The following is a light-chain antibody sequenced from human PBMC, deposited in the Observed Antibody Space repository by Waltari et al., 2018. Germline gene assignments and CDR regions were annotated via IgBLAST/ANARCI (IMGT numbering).Light chain of an antibody. Sequence: DIQMTQSPSTLSASVGDRVTITCRASQSISSWLAWYRQKPGKAPKVLIYKASSLESGVPSRFSGSGSGTEFTLTISSLQPDDFATYYCQQYNSYSRTFGQGTKLEIK. J-gene: IGKJ2*01. V-gene: IGKV1-5*03. CDR3: QQYNSYSRT. CDR1: QSISSW. CDR2: KAS.